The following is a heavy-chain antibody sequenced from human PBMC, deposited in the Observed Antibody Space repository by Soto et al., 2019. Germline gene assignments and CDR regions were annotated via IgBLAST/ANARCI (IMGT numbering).Heavy chain of an antibody. V-gene: IGHV3-23*01. CDR2: ITVIGDDS. CDR1: GCTFNNFA. Sequence: GGSLRLSCSASGCTFNNFAMGWVRQILGKGLDLFSVITVIGDDSYYIDSVKGRFTISSDNSKSTLYLQMNILRAEDTAIYYCVKLGSSSWSPHYYFDYWGQGTRVTVSS. CDR3: VKLGSSSWSPHYYFDY. D-gene: IGHD2-2*01. J-gene: IGHJ4*02.